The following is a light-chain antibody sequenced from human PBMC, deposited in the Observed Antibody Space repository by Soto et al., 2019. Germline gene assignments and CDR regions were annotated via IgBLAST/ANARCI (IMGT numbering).Light chain of an antibody. CDR2: TVS. CDR3: SSFTTDSTYV. CDR1: SSDVGANIF. V-gene: IGLV2-14*01. J-gene: IGLJ1*01. Sequence: QSVLTQPASVSGSPGQSITISCTGTSSDVGANIFVSWYQQRPGKVPKLMIYTVSSRPSGVSQRFSGSKSGNTASLTISGLQAEDEADYYCSSFTTDSTYVFGTGTKVTVL.